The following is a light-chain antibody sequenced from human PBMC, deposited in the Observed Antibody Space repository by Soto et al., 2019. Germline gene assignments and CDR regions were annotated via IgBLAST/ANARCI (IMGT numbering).Light chain of an antibody. V-gene: IGKV3-11*01. CDR1: QSVSSY. Sequence: EIVLTQSPATLSLSPGERATLSCRASQSVSSYLAWYQQKPGQAPRLLIYDASNRATGIPARFSGSGSGTDFILTIISLEPEDFAVYYCQQRSYWPPYTFGQGTKLEIK. CDR2: DAS. CDR3: QQRSYWPPYT. J-gene: IGKJ2*01.